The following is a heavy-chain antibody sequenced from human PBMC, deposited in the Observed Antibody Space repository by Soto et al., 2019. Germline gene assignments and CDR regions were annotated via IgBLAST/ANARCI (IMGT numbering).Heavy chain of an antibody. J-gene: IGHJ5*02. CDR1: GYTLNEVA. CDR3: TTYHGDYNFDH. V-gene: IGHV1-24*01. Sequence: QVQLVQSGAEVKKPGASVKISCKVSGYTLNEVAMHWVRQAPGKGLEWLGGFDPDEAETIYAQHFQGRGTMTEDTSTDTVYLELSSLICEDTALYFCTTYHGDYNFDHWCQGTLVTVSS. D-gene: IGHD4-17*01. CDR2: FDPDEAET.